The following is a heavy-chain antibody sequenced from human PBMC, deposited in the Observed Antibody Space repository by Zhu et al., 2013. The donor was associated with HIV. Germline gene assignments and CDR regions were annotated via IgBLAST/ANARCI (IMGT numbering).Heavy chain of an antibody. V-gene: IGHV1-69*02. Sequence: QVQLVQSGAEVKKPGSSVKVSCKASGGTFSSYTISWVRQAPGQGLEWMGRIIPILGIANYAQKFQGRVTITTDKSTSTAYMELSSLRSEDTAVYYCARGNYYGSGSYYRSGVVVDYWGQGTLVTVSS. J-gene: IGHJ4*02. CDR1: GGTFSSYT. D-gene: IGHD3-10*01. CDR3: ARGNYYGSGSYYRSGVVVDY. CDR2: IIPILGIA.